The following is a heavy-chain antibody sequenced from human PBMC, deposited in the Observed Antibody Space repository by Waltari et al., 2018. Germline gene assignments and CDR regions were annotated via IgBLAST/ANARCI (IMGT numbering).Heavy chain of an antibody. V-gene: IGHV1-8*02. J-gene: IGHJ6*02. Sequence: QVQLVQSGAEVKKPGASVKVSCKASGYSFNSFDINWVRQAAGQGLEWMGWMNPNSGDTDNAQKFQGRITMTSNTSISTAYMELTSLRFDDAAVYYCARAVGGAARGYFGFDDWGQGTTVTVS. CDR3: ARAVGGAARGYFGFDD. D-gene: IGHD1-26*01. CDR2: MNPNSGDT. CDR1: GYSFNSFD.